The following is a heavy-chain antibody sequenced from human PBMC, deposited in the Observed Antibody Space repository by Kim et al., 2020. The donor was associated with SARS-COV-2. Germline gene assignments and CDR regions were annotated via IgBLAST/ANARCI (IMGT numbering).Heavy chain of an antibody. D-gene: IGHD5-18*01. CDR1: GGSISSYY. CDR2: IYYSGST. J-gene: IGHJ3*02. V-gene: IGHV4-59*08. Sequence: SETLSLTCTVSGGSISSYYWSWIRQPPGKGLEWIGYIYYSGSTNYNPSLKSRVTISVDTSKNQFSLKLSSVTAADTAVYYCARHATEVDTAMVTEGAFDIWGQGTMVTVSS. CDR3: ARHATEVDTAMVTEGAFDI.